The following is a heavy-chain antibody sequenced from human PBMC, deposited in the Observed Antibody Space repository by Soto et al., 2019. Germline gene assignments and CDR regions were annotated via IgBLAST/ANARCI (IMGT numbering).Heavy chain of an antibody. J-gene: IGHJ4*02. CDR3: ARVLQGYYYYLHY. V-gene: IGHV3-30-3*01. Sequence: GGSLRLSCAASGFTFSSYAMHWVRQAPGKGLEWVAVISYDGSNKYYAESVKGRFTISRDNSKNKLYLQKNSLRTEDTAVYYCARVLQGYYYYLHYWGKGTLVTVSS. D-gene: IGHD3-22*01. CDR1: GFTFSSYA. CDR2: ISYDGSNK.